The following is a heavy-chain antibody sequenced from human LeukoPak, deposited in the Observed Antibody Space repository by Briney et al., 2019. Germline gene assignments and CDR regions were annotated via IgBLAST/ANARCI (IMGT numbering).Heavy chain of an antibody. CDR2: IYTSGST. V-gene: IGHV4-61*02. J-gene: IGHJ3*02. CDR3: ARGARSYGGNSGYAFDI. CDR1: GGSISSGSYY. D-gene: IGHD4-23*01. Sequence: SETLSLTCTVSGGSISSGSYYWSWIRQPAGKGREWIGRIYTSGSTNYNPSLKSRVTISVDTSKNQFSLKLSSVTAADTAVYYCARGARSYGGNSGYAFDIWGQGTMVTVSS.